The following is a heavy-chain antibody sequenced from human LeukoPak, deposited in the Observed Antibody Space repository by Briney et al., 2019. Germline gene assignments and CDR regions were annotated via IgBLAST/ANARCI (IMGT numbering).Heavy chain of an antibody. CDR3: ARDPSSWYYYYMDV. V-gene: IGHV3-48*03. CDR1: GFTFSSYE. Sequence: GGSLRLSCAASGFTFSSYEMNWVRQAPGKGLEWVSYISSSGSTIYYADSVKGRFTISRDNAKNSLYLQINSLRAEDTAVYYCARDPSSWYYYYMDVWGKGTTVTVSS. J-gene: IGHJ6*03. D-gene: IGHD6-13*01. CDR2: ISSSGSTI.